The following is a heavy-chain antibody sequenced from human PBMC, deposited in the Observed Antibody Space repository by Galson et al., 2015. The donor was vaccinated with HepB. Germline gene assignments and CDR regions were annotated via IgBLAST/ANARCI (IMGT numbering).Heavy chain of an antibody. V-gene: IGHV3-30*04. CDR1: GFTFSSYA. J-gene: IGHJ3*02. CDR3: ARGGMDRGLSLRYDAVDT. CDR2: ISFDGFNK. D-gene: IGHD3-10*01. Sequence: SLRLSCAGSGFTFSSYAMHWVRQAPGKGLEWVAVISFDGFNKYYADSVKGRFTISRDNSKNTLYLQMNSLSAEDTAVYYCARGGMDRGLSLRYDAVDTWGQGTMVTVSS.